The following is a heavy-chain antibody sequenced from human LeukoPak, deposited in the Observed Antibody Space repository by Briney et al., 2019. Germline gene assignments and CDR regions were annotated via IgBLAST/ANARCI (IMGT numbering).Heavy chain of an antibody. J-gene: IGHJ5*02. V-gene: IGHV3-43*02. Sequence: GGSLRLSCAASGFTFDDYAMHWVRQAPGKGLEWVSLISGDGGTTYYTDSVKGRFTISIYNLKNSLYQQMNSLRTEDAALYYCAKGHFEYSSSSDWFDPWGQGTLVTVSS. CDR2: ISGDGGTT. D-gene: IGHD6-6*01. CDR3: AKGHFEYSSSSDWFDP. CDR1: GFTFDDYA.